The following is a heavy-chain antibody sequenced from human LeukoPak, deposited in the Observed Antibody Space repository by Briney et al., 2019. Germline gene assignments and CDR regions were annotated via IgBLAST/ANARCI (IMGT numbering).Heavy chain of an antibody. CDR3: ARHIGWGVGRFDY. CDR2: MDYSGSS. V-gene: IGHV4-59*08. D-gene: IGHD3-10*01. J-gene: IGHJ4*02. Sequence: SETLSLTCSVSGGSTNTYFWSWIRQPPGRGLEWIGYMDYSGSSNYNPSLKSRATISVDTSKNQISLRLNSVTAADTAVYYCARHIGWGVGRFDYWGQGNLVTVS. CDR1: GGSTNTYF.